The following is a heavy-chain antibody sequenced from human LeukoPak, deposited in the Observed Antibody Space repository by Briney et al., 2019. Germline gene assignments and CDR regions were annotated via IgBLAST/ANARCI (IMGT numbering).Heavy chain of an antibody. CDR3: ALSGYSYYFDY. CDR2: IYSGGST. CDR1: GFTVSSDY. J-gene: IGHJ4*02. V-gene: IGHV3-53*01. D-gene: IGHD3-22*01. Sequence: GGSLRLSCAASGFTVSSDYMSWVRQAPGKGLEWVSVIYSGGSTYYADSVKGRFTISRDNSKNTLYLQMNSLRAEDTAVYYCALSGYSYYFDYWGQGTLVTVSS.